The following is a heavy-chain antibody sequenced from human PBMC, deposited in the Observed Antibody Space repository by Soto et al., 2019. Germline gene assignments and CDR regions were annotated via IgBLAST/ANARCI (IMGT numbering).Heavy chain of an antibody. CDR1: GGSISSGSYY. CDR2: VYYSGST. CDR3: AGAHWALTGFDP. V-gene: IGHV4-31*03. Sequence: SETLSLTCTVSGGSISSGSYYWTWIRQHPGKGLEWIGYVYYSGSTYYNPSLKSRVTISVDMSKNQFSLKLSSVTAADTAVYYCAGAHWALTGFDPWGQGTLVTVSS. J-gene: IGHJ5*02. D-gene: IGHD7-27*01.